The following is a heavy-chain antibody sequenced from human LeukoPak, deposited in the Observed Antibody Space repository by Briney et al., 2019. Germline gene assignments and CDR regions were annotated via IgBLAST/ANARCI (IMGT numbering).Heavy chain of an antibody. CDR1: AFSLSAYN. CDR3: VSDRGTYRPIDY. J-gene: IGHJ4*02. Sequence: GESLRLSCAASAFSLSAYNMNWVRQAPGKGLEWVSSISYTGTYIYYADSVKGRFTISRDNAQNSLYLQMNSLRAEDTAIYYCVSDRGTYRPIDYWGQGTLVTVSS. V-gene: IGHV3-21*04. D-gene: IGHD1-26*01. CDR2: ISYTGTYI.